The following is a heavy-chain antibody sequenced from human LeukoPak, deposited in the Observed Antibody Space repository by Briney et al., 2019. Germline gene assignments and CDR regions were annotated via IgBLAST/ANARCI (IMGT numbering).Heavy chain of an antibody. V-gene: IGHV3-23*01. J-gene: IGHJ4*02. CDR3: AKGDFFAFDY. Sequence: GGSLRLSCAASGFTFSSYWMHWVRQAPGKGLEWVSAISGSGGSTYYADSVKARFTISRDNSKNTLYLQMNSLRAEDTAVYYCAKGDFFAFDYWGQGTLVTVSS. D-gene: IGHD3-3*01. CDR1: GFTFSSYW. CDR2: ISGSGGST.